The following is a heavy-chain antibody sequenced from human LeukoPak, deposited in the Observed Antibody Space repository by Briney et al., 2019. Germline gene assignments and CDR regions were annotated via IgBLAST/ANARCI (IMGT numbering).Heavy chain of an antibody. CDR3: AKDPQWLVPEGYYYYMDV. J-gene: IGHJ6*03. D-gene: IGHD6-19*01. Sequence: GGSLRLSCAGSGFSFSRYSMNWFRQAPGKGLERVSSISSSTRYIFYADSVKGRFTISRDNAKNSLYLQMNSLRAEDTAVYYCAKDPQWLVPEGYYYYMDVWGKGTTVTVSS. CDR1: GFSFSRYS. CDR2: ISSSTRYI. V-gene: IGHV3-21*01.